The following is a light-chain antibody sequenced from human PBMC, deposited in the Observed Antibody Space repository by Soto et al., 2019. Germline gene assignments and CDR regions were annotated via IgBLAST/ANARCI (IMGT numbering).Light chain of an antibody. V-gene: IGLV2-23*01. CDR3: CSYAGGETWV. J-gene: IGLJ3*02. CDR1: SSDVGSHNI. Sequence: QSALTQPASVSGSPGQPITISCTGLSSDVGSHNIVSWFQQYPGKAPKLILYEDTKRPSGISSRFSGSQSGNTASLTISGLQAEDEAEYYCCSYAGGETWVFGGGTKLTVL. CDR2: EDT.